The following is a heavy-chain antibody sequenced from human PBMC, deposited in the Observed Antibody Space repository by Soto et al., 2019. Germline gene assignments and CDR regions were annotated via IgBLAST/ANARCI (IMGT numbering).Heavy chain of an antibody. CDR1: GWSFSGYY. J-gene: IGHJ6*02. Sequence: PSEPLSLTCAPHGWSFSGYYWSWSRQPPGKGLEWIGEINHSGSTNYNPSLKSRVTISVDTSKNQFSLKLSSVTAADTAVYYCARARIVGAHWGFRYGMDVWGQGTTVTVSS. V-gene: IGHV4-34*01. CDR2: INHSGST. D-gene: IGHD1-26*01. CDR3: ARARIVGAHWGFRYGMDV.